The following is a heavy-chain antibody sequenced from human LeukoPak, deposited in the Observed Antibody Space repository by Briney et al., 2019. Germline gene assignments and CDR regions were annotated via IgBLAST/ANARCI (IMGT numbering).Heavy chain of an antibody. J-gene: IGHJ1*01. V-gene: IGHV1-8*01. CDR3: ARRVGSGWPVQH. CDR2: MNPNSGIT. D-gene: IGHD6-19*01. Sequence: GASVKVSCKASGYTFSSYDINWVRQATGQGLEWMGWMNPNSGITGYAQKFQGRLNMTRNTSIDTAYMELSSLRSDDTAVYYCARRVGSGWPVQHWGQGTLVTVSS. CDR1: GYTFSSYD.